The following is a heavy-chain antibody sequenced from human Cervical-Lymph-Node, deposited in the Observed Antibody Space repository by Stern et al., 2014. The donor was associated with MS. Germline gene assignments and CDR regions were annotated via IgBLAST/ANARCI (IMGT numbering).Heavy chain of an antibody. CDR2: ISSNSNYK. CDR3: ARVVGSSDAFDL. CDR1: GFIFTDYT. V-gene: IGHV3-21*01. D-gene: IGHD1-26*01. Sequence: EVQLVESGGGLVKPGGSLRLSCAASGFIFTDYTLNWVRQAPGQGLEWVSSISSNSNYKHYADSVKGRFTISRDNAKNSVFLQMNSLRAEDAAVYYCARVVGSSDAFDLWGQGTMVTVSS. J-gene: IGHJ3*01.